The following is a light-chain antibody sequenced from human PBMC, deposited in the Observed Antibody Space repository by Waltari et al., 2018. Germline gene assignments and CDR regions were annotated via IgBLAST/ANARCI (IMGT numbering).Light chain of an antibody. CDR1: QGISNS. Sequence: DIQMTQSPSSLSASVGDRVTITCRASQGISNSLAWYQQKPGKAPKLLLYAASRLESGLPSRCSGSGSGTDYTLTISSLQPEDFATYYWQRYYSTPYTFGQGTKLEIK. CDR3: QRYYSTPYT. J-gene: IGKJ2*01. V-gene: IGKV1-NL1*01. CDR2: AAS.